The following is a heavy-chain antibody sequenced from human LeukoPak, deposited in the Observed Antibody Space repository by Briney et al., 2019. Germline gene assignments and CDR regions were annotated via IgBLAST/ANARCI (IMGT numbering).Heavy chain of an antibody. CDR1: GGTFSIYA. D-gene: IGHD4-17*01. CDR3: ARGISSLSYGNY. V-gene: IGHV1-69*13. J-gene: IGHJ4*02. Sequence: SVTVSCTASGGTFSIYAISWVRQAPGQGLEWMGGIIPIFGTANYAQKFQGRVTITADESTSTAYMELSSLRSEDTAVYYCARGISSLSYGNYWGQGTLVTVSS. CDR2: IIPIFGTA.